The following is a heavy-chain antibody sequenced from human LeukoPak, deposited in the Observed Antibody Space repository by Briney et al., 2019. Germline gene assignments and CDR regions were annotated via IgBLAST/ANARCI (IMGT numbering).Heavy chain of an antibody. CDR3: AKVIVVVVAAFDY. Sequence: GGSLRLSCAASGFTFSSYAMSWVRQAPGKGLEWASAISGSGGSTYYADSVKGRFTISRDNSKNTLYLQMNSLRAEDTAVYYCAKVIVVVVAAFDYWGQGTLVTVSS. CDR2: ISGSGGST. J-gene: IGHJ4*02. D-gene: IGHD2-15*01. V-gene: IGHV3-23*01. CDR1: GFTFSSYA.